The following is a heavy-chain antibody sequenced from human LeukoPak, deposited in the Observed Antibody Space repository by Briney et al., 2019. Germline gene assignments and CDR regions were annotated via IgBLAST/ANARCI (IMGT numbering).Heavy chain of an antibody. CDR2: ISSSGSTI. CDR3: ATGLVGVPY. D-gene: IGHD6-19*01. V-gene: IGHV3-48*04. CDR1: GFTFSGHW. Sequence: GGSLRLSCTVSGFTFSGHWMFWVRQAPGKGLEWVSYISSSGSTIYYADSVKGRFTISRDNAKNSLYLQMNSLRAEDTAVYYCATGLVGVPYWGQGTLVTVSS. J-gene: IGHJ4*02.